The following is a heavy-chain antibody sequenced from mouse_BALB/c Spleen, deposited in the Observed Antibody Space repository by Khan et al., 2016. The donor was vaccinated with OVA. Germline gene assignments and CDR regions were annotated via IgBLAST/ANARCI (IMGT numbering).Heavy chain of an antibody. D-gene: IGHD1-1*01. J-gene: IGHJ2*01. Sequence: VQLQQSGPGLVKPSQSLSLTCTVTGYSITSDYAWNWIRQFPGNKLEWMGYIKYSGSTSYNPSLKSRFSITRNTSKNQFFLQLSSVTTEDTATYYWARSGTISTVVITDFDYWGQGTTLTGSS. V-gene: IGHV3-2*02. CDR2: IKYSGST. CDR3: ARSGTISTVVITDFDY. CDR1: GYSITSDYA.